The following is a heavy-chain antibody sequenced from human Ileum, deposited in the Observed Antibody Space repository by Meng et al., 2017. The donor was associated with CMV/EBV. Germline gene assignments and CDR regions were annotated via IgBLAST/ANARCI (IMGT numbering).Heavy chain of an antibody. CDR2: IHPSGST. Sequence: WGGGLLKPAETLSLTCDVYDASFSDFYWSWTRHLPGKGLEWIGEIHPSGSTHYNPSLESRVSISVHMSNNQFSLKVSSVTAADTAVYYCARGQDNHKGGVHWGQGTLVTVSS. CDR1: DASFSDFY. V-gene: IGHV4-34*01. J-gene: IGHJ4*02. CDR3: ARGQDNHKGGVH. D-gene: IGHD1-14*01.